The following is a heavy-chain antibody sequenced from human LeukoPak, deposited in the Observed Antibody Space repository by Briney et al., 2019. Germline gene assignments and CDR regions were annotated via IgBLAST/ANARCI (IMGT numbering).Heavy chain of an antibody. Sequence: SETLSLTCAVYGGSFSGYYWSWIRQPPGKGLEWIGEINHSGSTNYNPSLKSRVTISVDTSKNQFSLKLSSVTAADTAVYYCARGANYDYVWGSYRVFDYWGQGTLVTVSS. CDR1: GGSFSGYY. J-gene: IGHJ4*02. CDR3: ARGANYDYVWGSYRVFDY. CDR2: INHSGST. D-gene: IGHD3-16*02. V-gene: IGHV4-34*01.